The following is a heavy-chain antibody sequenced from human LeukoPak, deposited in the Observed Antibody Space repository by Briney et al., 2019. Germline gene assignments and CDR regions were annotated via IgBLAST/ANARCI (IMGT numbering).Heavy chain of an antibody. CDR1: GGSFSGYY. CDR3: AGHEEWFDP. J-gene: IGHJ5*02. V-gene: IGHV4-34*01. CDR2: INHSGST. Sequence: SETLSLTCAVYGGSFSGYYWSWIRQPPGKGLEWIGEINHSGSTNYNPSLKSRVTISVDTSKNQFSLKLSSVTAADTAVYYCAGHEEWFDPWGQGTLVTVSS.